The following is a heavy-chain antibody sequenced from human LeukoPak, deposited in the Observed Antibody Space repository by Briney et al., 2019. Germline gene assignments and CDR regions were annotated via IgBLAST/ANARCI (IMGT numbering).Heavy chain of an antibody. J-gene: IGHJ4*01. CDR2: ISSISSYI. Sequence: PGGSLRLSCAASGFTFSSYSMNWVRQAPGKGLEWVSSISSISSYIYYADSVKGRFTISRDNAKNPLYLQMNKRRAEDTAVYYCVRDQNHGNEKDYWGQGTLVTVPS. CDR3: VRDQNHGNEKDY. CDR1: GFTFSSYS. D-gene: IGHD1-1*01. V-gene: IGHV3-21*01.